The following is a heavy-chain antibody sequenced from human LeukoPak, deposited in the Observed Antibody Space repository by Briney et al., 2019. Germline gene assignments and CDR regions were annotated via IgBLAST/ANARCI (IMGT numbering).Heavy chain of an antibody. J-gene: IGHJ3*02. CDR1: GFTFSSYA. D-gene: IGHD2-21*02. CDR2: ISGSGGST. Sequence: GGSLRLSCAASGFTFSSYAMSWVRKAPGKGLEWVSAISGSGGSTYYADSVKGRFTISRDNSKNTLYLQMNSLRAEDTAVYYCAKSDCGGDCPLDIWGQGTMVTVSS. V-gene: IGHV3-23*01. CDR3: AKSDCGGDCPLDI.